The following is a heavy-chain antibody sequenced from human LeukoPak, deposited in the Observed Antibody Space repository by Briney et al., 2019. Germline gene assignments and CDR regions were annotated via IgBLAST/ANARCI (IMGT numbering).Heavy chain of an antibody. CDR1: GFTFSIYA. D-gene: IGHD1-26*01. V-gene: IGHV3-23*01. Sequence: PGGSLRLSCAASGFTFSIYAMSCVRQAPGEGLEWVSAISGSGGSTYYADSVKGRVTISRDNSKNTLYLQMNSLRAEDTAVYYCATPERDSGYYGMDVWGQGTTVTVSS. CDR2: ISGSGGST. CDR3: ATPERDSGYYGMDV. J-gene: IGHJ6*02.